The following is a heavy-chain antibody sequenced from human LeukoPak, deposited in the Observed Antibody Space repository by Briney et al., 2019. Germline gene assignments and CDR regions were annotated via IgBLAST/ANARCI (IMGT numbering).Heavy chain of an antibody. J-gene: IGHJ5*02. CDR3: AREIPYCSSTSCPFGS. V-gene: IGHV1-2*02. CDR2: INPNSGGT. D-gene: IGHD2-2*01. Sequence: ASVKVSCKASGYTFTGYYMHWVRQAPGQGREWMGWINPNSGGTNSAQKFQGRVTMTRDTSISTAYMELSRLTSDDTAVYYCAREIPYCSSTSCPFGSWGQGTLVTVSS. CDR1: GYTFTGYY.